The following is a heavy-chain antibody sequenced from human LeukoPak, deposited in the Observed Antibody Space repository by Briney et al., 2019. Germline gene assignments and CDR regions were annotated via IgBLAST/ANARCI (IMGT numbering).Heavy chain of an antibody. CDR3: ATAAFQLLYDSSGYYLGT. J-gene: IGHJ5*02. CDR2: FVPEDGET. V-gene: IGHV1-24*01. Sequence: ASVKVSCKVSGYTLTELSMHWVRQAPGKGVEWMGGFVPEDGETIYAQKFQGRVTMTEYTSTDTAYMELSSLRSEDTAVYYCATAAFQLLYDSSGYYLGTWGQGTLVTVSS. D-gene: IGHD3-22*01. CDR1: GYTLTELS.